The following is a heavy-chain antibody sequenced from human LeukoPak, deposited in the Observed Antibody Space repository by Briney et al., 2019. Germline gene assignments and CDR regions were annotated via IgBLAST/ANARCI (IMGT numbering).Heavy chain of an antibody. CDR1: GGSISSSSYY. D-gene: IGHD3-9*01. CDR3: ARGADTLRYFDWLLGVYFDY. Sequence: SETLSLTCTVSGGSISSSSYYWGWIRQPPGKGLEWIGEINHSGSTNYNPSLKSRVTISVDTSKNQFSLKLSSVTAADTAVYYCARGADTLRYFDWLLGVYFDYWGQGTLVTVSS. CDR2: INHSGST. J-gene: IGHJ4*02. V-gene: IGHV4-39*07.